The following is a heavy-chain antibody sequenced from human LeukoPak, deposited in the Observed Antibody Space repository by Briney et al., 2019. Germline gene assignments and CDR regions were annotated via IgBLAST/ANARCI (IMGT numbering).Heavy chain of an antibody. J-gene: IGHJ4*02. V-gene: IGHV3-20*04. CDR3: GRETNWSMDY. D-gene: IGHD1-1*01. Sequence: GGSLRLSCAASGFTFDDYGMSWVRQAPGKGLEWGSGINWNGGSTGYADSVKGRFTISRDNAKNSLYLHMNSLKDEDTAVYYCGRETNWSMDYWGQGTLVTVSS. CDR1: GFTFDDYG. CDR2: INWNGGST.